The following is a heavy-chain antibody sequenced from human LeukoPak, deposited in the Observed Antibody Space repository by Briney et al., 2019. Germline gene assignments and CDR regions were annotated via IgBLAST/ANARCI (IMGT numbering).Heavy chain of an antibody. CDR3: ARDDVVVLYGMDV. J-gene: IGHJ6*02. V-gene: IGHV4-34*01. D-gene: IGHD2-2*01. CDR2: INHSGST. CDR1: GGSISSYY. Sequence: SETLSLTCTVSGGSISSYYWSWIRQPPGKGLEWIGEINHSGSTKYNPSLKSRVTISVDTSKNQFSLKLSSVTAADTAVYYCARDDVVVLYGMDVWGQGTTVTVSS.